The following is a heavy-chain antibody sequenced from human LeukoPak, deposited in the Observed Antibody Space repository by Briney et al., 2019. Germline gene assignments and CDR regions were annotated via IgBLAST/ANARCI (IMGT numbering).Heavy chain of an antibody. Sequence: GGSLRLSCAASGFTFSDYYMSWIRQAPGKGLEWVSYISSSGRTIHYADSVKGRFTISSDNAKNSLYLQMNSLRAGDTAVYYCAMDPDSTGYRAWGQGTLVTVSS. V-gene: IGHV3-11*01. D-gene: IGHD3-22*01. CDR3: AMDPDSTGYRA. CDR1: GFTFSDYY. CDR2: ISSSGRTI. J-gene: IGHJ5*02.